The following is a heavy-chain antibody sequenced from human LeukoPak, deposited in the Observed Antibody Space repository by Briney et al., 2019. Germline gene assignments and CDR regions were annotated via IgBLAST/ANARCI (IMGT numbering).Heavy chain of an antibody. CDR2: MSWNGGSI. CDR1: GFTFDDYA. J-gene: IGHJ4*02. D-gene: IGHD3-3*01. V-gene: IGHV3-9*03. CDR3: AKGTDYDFWSGYLD. Sequence: PGGSLRLSCAASGFTFDDYAMHWVRQAPGKGLEWVSGMSWNGGSIGYADSEKGRFSISRDNAKNSLYLQMNSLRAEDMALYYCAKGTDYDFWSGYLDWGQGTVVTVSS.